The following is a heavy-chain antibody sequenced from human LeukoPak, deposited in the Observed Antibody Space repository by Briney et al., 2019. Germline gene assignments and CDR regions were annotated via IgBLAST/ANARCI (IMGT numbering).Heavy chain of an antibody. CDR1: GYSFTSYW. J-gene: IGHJ4*02. CDR3: ATPSYYDSSGYYLDY. Sequence: GESLKISCKGSGYSFTSYWIGWVRQMPGKGLECMGIIYPGDSDTRYSPSFQGQVAISADKSISTAYLQWSSLKASDTAMYYCATPSYYDSSGYYLDYWGQGTLVTVSS. CDR2: IYPGDSDT. D-gene: IGHD3-22*01. V-gene: IGHV5-51*01.